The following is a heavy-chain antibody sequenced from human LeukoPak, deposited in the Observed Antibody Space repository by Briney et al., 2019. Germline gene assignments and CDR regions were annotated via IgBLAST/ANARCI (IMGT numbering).Heavy chain of an antibody. CDR1: GISLSNYA. CDR3: AKRGVVIRGILVIGYHQEAYHYDF. CDR2: ISERGGST. V-gene: IGHV3-23*01. J-gene: IGHJ4*02. D-gene: IGHD3-10*01. Sequence: GGSLRLSCVVSGISLSNYAMTWVRQAPGEGLEWVSYISERGGSTTYADSVKERFTISRDTSLNTLYLQMNNLRAEDTAVYFCAKRGVVIRGILVIGYHQEAYHYDFWGQGGLVTVSS.